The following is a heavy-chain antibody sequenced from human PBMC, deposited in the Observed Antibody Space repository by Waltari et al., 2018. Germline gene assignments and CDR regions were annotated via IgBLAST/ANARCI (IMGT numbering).Heavy chain of an antibody. CDR1: GGSISRYY. CDR3: ARDRSQVVTPRWYFDL. Sequence: QVQLQESGPGLVKPSATLSLTCTVSGGSISRYYCSWIRQPPGKGLEWIGYIYYSGSTNYNPSLKSRVTISVDTSKNQFSLKLSSVTAADTAVYYCARDRSQVVTPRWYFDLWGRGTLVTVSS. V-gene: IGHV4-59*01. J-gene: IGHJ2*01. CDR2: IYYSGST. D-gene: IGHD2-21*02.